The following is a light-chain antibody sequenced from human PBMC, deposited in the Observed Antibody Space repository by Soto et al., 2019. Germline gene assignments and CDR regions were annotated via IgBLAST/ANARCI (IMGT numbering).Light chain of an antibody. J-gene: IGKJ5*01. V-gene: IGKV1-5*01. CDR1: QSIGTW. CDR2: DAS. CDR3: QEYNSYPVS. Sequence: DIQVTQSPATLSAFVGDRVTISCRARQSIGTWLAWYQQKPGKAPKLLIYDASTLESGVPPRFSGSGSGPAFTLTISSLQPEDVATYYCQEYNSYPVSFGQGTRLYI.